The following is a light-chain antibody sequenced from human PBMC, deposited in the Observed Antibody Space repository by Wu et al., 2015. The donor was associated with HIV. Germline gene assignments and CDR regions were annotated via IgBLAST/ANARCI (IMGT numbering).Light chain of an antibody. Sequence: EIVLTQSPGTLSLSPGERATLSCRASQSITSNYLTRYQQKPGQAPRLLIYGASSRATGIPDRFSGSGSGTDFSLTISRLESEDFAVYYCQQYDTSPITFGQGTRLEIK. V-gene: IGKV3-20*01. J-gene: IGKJ5*01. CDR1: QSITSNY. CDR3: QQYDTSPIT. CDR2: GAS.